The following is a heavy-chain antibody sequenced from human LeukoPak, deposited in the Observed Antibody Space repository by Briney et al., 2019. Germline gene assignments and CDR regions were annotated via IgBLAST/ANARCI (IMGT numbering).Heavy chain of an antibody. CDR2: IYPADSDI. V-gene: IGHV5-51*01. D-gene: IGHD2-15*01. CDR3: ARQEYCSGASCYTWFDL. J-gene: IGHJ5*02. Sequence: GEPLKISCKGSGYSINNYWIAWVRQMPGKGLEWMGIIYPADSDIRYSPSFQGQVTISADKSISTAYLQWNSLKASDTAMYYCARQEYCSGASCYTWFDLWGQGTLVTVSS. CDR1: GYSINNYW.